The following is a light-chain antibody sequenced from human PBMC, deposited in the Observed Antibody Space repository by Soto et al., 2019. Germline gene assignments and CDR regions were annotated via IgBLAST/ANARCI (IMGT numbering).Light chain of an antibody. J-gene: IGKJ2*01. CDR1: QSISSY. CDR2: AAS. V-gene: IGKV1-39*01. Sequence: IQMTQSPSSLSASVGDRVTISCRASQSISSYLNWFQQNPGKAPKLLIYAASSLHGGVPSRFSGSRSGTEFTLTISSLQPEDFATDYGQQSYGTPNTFGQGTKLEI. CDR3: QQSYGTPNT.